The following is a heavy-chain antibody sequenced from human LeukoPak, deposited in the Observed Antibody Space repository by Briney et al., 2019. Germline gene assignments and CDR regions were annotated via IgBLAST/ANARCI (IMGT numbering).Heavy chain of an antibody. Sequence: SETLCLTCAVSGGSFSGYCWSWIRQPPGKGLEWVGEINHSGSTNFNPALKSRVTISVDTSKNQFSLKLSSVPAADTAVYYCARGLIAARLNYYYYMDVWGKGTTVTVSS. CDR1: GGSFSGYC. J-gene: IGHJ6*03. V-gene: IGHV4-34*01. CDR2: INHSGST. D-gene: IGHD6-6*01. CDR3: ARGLIAARLNYYYYMDV.